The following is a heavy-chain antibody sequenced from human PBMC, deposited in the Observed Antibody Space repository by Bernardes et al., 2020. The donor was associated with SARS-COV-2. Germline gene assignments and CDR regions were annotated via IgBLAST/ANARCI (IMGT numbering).Heavy chain of an antibody. J-gene: IGHJ4*02. Sequence: GGSLRLSCAASGFTFSSYAMSWVRQAPGKGLEWVSAISGSGGSTYYADSVKGRFTISRDNSKNTLYLQMNSLRAEDTAVYYCAKDPTSYYYDSSGQGAAFDYWGQGTLVTVSS. V-gene: IGHV3-23*01. CDR3: AKDPTSYYYDSSGQGAAFDY. CDR1: GFTFSSYA. D-gene: IGHD3-22*01. CDR2: ISGSGGST.